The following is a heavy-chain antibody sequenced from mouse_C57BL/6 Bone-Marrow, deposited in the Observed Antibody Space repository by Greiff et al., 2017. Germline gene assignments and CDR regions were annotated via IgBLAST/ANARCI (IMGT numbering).Heavy chain of an antibody. CDR2: IYPRDSST. CDR1: GYTFTSYD. J-gene: IGHJ1*03. CDR3: ERFEFDGSSGGWYIEV. V-gene: IGHV1-85*01. Sequence: VKLVESGPELVKPGASVKLSCKASGYTFTSYDINWVKQRPGQGLEWIGWIYPRDSSTKYNEKFKGKATLTVDTSSSTAYMELPSLTSEDSEVYFCERFEFDGSSGGWYIEVWGTGNTVTVSS. D-gene: IGHD1-1*01.